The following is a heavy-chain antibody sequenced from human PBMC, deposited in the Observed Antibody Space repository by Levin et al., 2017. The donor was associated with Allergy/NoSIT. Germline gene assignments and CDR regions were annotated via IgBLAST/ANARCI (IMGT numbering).Heavy chain of an antibody. CDR3: TTEGGGSYPAEFDY. V-gene: IGHV3-30*03. Sequence: PGGSLRLSCAASGFYFSSYGMRWVRQPPGKGLQSVAFISYDGSDKDYEDSVKGRFTISRDDSKNTLYLQMNSLKTEDTAFYYCTTEGGGSYPAEFDYWGQGTLVTVSS. D-gene: IGHD1-26*01. CDR1: GFYFSSYG. J-gene: IGHJ4*02. CDR2: ISYDGSDK.